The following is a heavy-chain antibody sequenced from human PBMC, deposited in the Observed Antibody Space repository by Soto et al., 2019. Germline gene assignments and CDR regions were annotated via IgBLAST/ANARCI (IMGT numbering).Heavy chain of an antibody. CDR1: GFTFSGSA. J-gene: IGHJ6*03. D-gene: IGHD5-12*01. Sequence: EVQLVESGGGLVQPGGSLKLSCAASGFTFSGSAMHWVRQASGKGLEWVGRIRSKANSYATAYAASVKGRFTISRDDSKNTAYLHMNSLKNEDTAVYYCTYELLVATYEYYYYYMDVWVKWTTVTVCS. CDR2: IRSKANSYAT. CDR3: TYELLVATYEYYYYYMDV. V-gene: IGHV3-73*01.